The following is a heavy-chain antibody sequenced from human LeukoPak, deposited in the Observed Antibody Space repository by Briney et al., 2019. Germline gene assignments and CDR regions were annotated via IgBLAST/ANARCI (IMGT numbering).Heavy chain of an antibody. CDR1: GYTFTSYD. D-gene: IGHD3-3*01. J-gene: IGHJ6*03. Sequence: ASVKVSCKASGYTFTSYDINWVRQATGQGLEWMGWMNPNSGNTGYAQKFQGRVTITRNTSISTAYMELSSLRSEDTAVYYCARGHYDFFISSLHYYYYMDVWGKGTTVTVSS. CDR2: MNPNSGNT. V-gene: IGHV1-8*03. CDR3: ARGHYDFFISSLHYYYYMDV.